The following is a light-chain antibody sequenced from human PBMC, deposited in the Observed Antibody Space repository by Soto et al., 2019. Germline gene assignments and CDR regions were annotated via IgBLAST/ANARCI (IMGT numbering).Light chain of an antibody. V-gene: IGKV3-11*01. Sequence: EIVLTQSPATLSLSPGERSTLSCRASQSVSSYLAWYQQKPGQAPSLLIYDASNRATGIPARFSGSGSGTDFTLTISSLEPEDFAVYYCQQRSNWPTFGQGTQVEIK. CDR1: QSVSSY. CDR2: DAS. CDR3: QQRSNWPT. J-gene: IGKJ1*01.